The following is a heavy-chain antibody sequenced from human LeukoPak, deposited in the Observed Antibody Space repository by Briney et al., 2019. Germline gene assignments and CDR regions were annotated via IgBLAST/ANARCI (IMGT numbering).Heavy chain of an antibody. CDR1: GGTFSSYA. CDR3: ARGARGEGSGYYYYYMDV. Sequence: GASVKVSCKASGGTFSSYAISWVRQAPGQGLEWMGGIIPIFGTANYAQKFQGRVTITTDESTSTAYMELSSLRSEDTAVYYCARGARGEGSGYYYYYMDVWGKGTTVTVSS. D-gene: IGHD3-10*01. J-gene: IGHJ6*03. V-gene: IGHV1-69*05. CDR2: IIPIFGTA.